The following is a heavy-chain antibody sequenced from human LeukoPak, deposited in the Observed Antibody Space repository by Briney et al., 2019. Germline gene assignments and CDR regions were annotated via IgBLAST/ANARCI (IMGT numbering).Heavy chain of an antibody. Sequence: PGGSLRLSCAASGFTFDDYGMTWVRQAPGKGLEWVAGINGNGDTTGYADSVKGRFTISRGNAKNSLYLQMNSLRAEDTALYYCARGNRGSSYGGDSWGQGTLVTVSS. J-gene: IGHJ4*02. CDR3: ARGNRGSSYGGDS. CDR2: INGNGDTT. D-gene: IGHD1-26*01. V-gene: IGHV3-20*04. CDR1: GFTFDDYG.